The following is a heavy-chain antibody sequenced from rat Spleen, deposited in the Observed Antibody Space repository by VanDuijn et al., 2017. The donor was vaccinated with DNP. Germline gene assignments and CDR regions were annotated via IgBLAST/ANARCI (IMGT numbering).Heavy chain of an antibody. Sequence: EVQLVETGGGLVQPGRSLKLSCEASGFTFSNYRMYWIRQPPGKGLEWVASINTDGGSTYYPDSVKGRFTISRDNAENTVYLQMSSLRSEDTATYYCASWAPIAPLSTSNYWGQGVMVTVSS. D-gene: IGHD1-2*01. CDR2: INTDGGST. J-gene: IGHJ2*01. CDR1: GFTFSNYR. V-gene: IGHV5-58*01. CDR3: ASWAPIAPLSTSNY.